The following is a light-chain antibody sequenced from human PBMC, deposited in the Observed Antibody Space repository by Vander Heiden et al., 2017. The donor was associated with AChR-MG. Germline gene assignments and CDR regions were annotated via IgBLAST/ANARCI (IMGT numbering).Light chain of an antibody. CDR1: QDIRNG. V-gene: IGKV1-33*01. J-gene: IGKJ4*01. CDR2: DAS. Sequence: DIQLTQSPSSLSASIGDRVTLTCQASQDIRNGLNWYQQKPVKAPKLIIYDASHFKSGVPSRFSGSGFQTDFTFTISSLQPEDVATYYCQQYGDLPLTFGGGTKVDI. CDR3: QQYGDLPLT.